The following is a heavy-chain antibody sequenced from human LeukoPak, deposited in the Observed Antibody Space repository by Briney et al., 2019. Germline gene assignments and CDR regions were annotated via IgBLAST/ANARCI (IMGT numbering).Heavy chain of an antibody. D-gene: IGHD2-15*01. Sequence: GSLRLSCAASGFTFDDYGMSWVRQPPGKGLEWIGEIYHSGSTNYNPSLKSRVTISVDKSKNQFSLNLSSVTAADTAVYYCAREVVYYYYMDVWGKGTTVTVSS. CDR1: GFTFDDYG. V-gene: IGHV4-4*02. CDR3: AREVVYYYYMDV. J-gene: IGHJ6*03. CDR2: IYHSGST.